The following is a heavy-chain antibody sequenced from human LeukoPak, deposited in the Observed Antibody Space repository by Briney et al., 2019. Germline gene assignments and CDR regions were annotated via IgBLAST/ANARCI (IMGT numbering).Heavy chain of an antibody. D-gene: IGHD3-10*01. CDR1: GGSIRSSSYY. Sequence: PSETLSLTCTVSGGSIRSSSYYWGWIRRPPGKGLEWVGSMYYSGSTNYNPSLKSRVTISVDTSKNQFSLNLSSVTAADTAVYYCARQFGRSHSDNWGQGILVPVSS. CDR3: ARQFGRSHSDN. CDR2: MYYSGST. V-gene: IGHV4-39*01. J-gene: IGHJ4*02.